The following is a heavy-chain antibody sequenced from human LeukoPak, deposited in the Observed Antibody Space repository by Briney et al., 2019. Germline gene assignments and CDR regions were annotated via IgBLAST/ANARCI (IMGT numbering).Heavy chain of an antibody. CDR1: GFTFSSYA. CDR3: ARVSQAGIGNYYGMDV. J-gene: IGHJ6*02. Sequence: GGSLRLSYAASGFTFSSYAMHWVRQAPGKGLEWVAVISYDGSNKYYADSVKGRFTISRDNSKNTLYLQMNSLRAEDTAVYYCARVSQAGIGNYYGMDVWGQGTTVTVSS. V-gene: IGHV3-30-3*01. CDR2: ISYDGSNK. D-gene: IGHD6-13*01.